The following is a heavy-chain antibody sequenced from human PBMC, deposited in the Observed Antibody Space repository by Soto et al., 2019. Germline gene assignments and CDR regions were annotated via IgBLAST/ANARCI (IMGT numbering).Heavy chain of an antibody. CDR2: ISYDGSNK. CDR1: GFTFSSYA. Sequence: GGSLRLSCAASGFTFSSYAMHWVRQAPGKGLEWVAVISYDGSNKYYADSVKGRFTISRDNSKNTLYLQMNSLRAEDTAVYYCARGLYYYDSSGYSQAQEFDYWCQGTLVTVSS. J-gene: IGHJ4*02. D-gene: IGHD3-22*01. V-gene: IGHV3-30-3*01. CDR3: ARGLYYYDSSGYSQAQEFDY.